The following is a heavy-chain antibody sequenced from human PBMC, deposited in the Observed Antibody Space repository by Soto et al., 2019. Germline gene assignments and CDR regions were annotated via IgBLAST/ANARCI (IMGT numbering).Heavy chain of an antibody. D-gene: IGHD2-15*01. Sequence: GGSLRLSCAASGFTFSSYAMHWVRQAPGKGLEYVSAISSNGGSTYYANSVKGRFTISRDNSKNTLYLQMGSLRAEDMAVYYCARGRNSGGRRSWFDPWGQGTLVTVSS. V-gene: IGHV3-64*01. CDR2: ISSNGGST. CDR3: ARGRNSGGRRSWFDP. J-gene: IGHJ5*02. CDR1: GFTFSSYA.